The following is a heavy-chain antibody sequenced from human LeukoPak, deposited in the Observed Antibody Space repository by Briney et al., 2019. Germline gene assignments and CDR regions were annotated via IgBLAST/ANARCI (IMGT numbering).Heavy chain of an antibody. V-gene: IGHV3-23*01. CDR3: AKGQQLFGYFYMDV. Sequence: PGGSLRLSCAASGFTFSSYAMSWVRQAPGKGLEWVSAISGSGGSTYYADSVKGRFTISRDNSKNTLYLQMNSLRAGDTAVYYCAKGQQLFGYFYMDVWGKGTTVTVSS. CDR2: ISGSGGST. CDR1: GFTFSSYA. D-gene: IGHD4-11*01. J-gene: IGHJ6*03.